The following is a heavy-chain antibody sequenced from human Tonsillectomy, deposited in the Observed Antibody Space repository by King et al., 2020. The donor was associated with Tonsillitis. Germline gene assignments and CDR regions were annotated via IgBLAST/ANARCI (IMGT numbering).Heavy chain of an antibody. CDR3: TKDSLDCGSAGSAFQY. CDR1: AFTLRSSC. Sequence: QLVQSGGGVVQPGGSLRLSCAASAFTLRSSCMHWVRQAPGKGLEWVAFTRSDGSKEFYTYSLKGRFTTSRDNSKNTLYLQMNSIRDEDTAVYYCTKDSLDCGSAGSAFQYWGQGTVVTVSS. V-gene: IGHV3-30*02. CDR2: TRSDGSKE. J-gene: IGHJ1*01. D-gene: IGHD2-21*01.